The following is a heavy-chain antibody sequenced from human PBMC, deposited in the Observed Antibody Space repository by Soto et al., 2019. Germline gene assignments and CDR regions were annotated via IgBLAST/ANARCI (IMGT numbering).Heavy chain of an antibody. CDR2: INAGNGNT. Sequence: GASVKVSCKASGYTFTSYAMHWVRQAPGQRLEWMGWINAGNGNTKYSQKFQGRVTITRDTSASTAYMELSSLRSEDTAVYYCARGFSVTSLKHDAFDIWGQGTMVNVSS. CDR1: GYTFTSYA. V-gene: IGHV1-3*01. CDR3: ARGFSVTSLKHDAFDI. D-gene: IGHD4-17*01. J-gene: IGHJ3*02.